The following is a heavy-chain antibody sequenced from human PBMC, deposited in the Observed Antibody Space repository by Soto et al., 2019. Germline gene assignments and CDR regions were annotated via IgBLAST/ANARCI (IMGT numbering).Heavy chain of an antibody. CDR3: ARDRYCSGGTCYPFHLDY. J-gene: IGHJ4*02. D-gene: IGHD2-15*01. CDR1: GGSISSYY. Sequence: PSETLSLTCTISGGSISSYYWSWIRQPPGKGLEWIAYINYSGSTNYNPSLKNRVTISVDISKNQFSLKLSSVTAADTAVYYCARDRYCSGGTCYPFHLDYWGQGILVTVSS. CDR2: INYSGST. V-gene: IGHV4-59*01.